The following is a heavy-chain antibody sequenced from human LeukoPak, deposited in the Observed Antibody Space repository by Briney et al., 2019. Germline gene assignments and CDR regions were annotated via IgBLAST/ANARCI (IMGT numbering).Heavy chain of an antibody. Sequence: ASVKVSCKASGYTFTSYGISWVRQAPGQGLEWMGWISAYNGNTNYAQKLQGRVTMTTDTSTSTAYMELRSLRSEDTAVYYCARVVRERGRNRADDAFDIWGQGTMVTVSS. CDR1: GYTFTSYG. V-gene: IGHV1-18*01. D-gene: IGHD1-26*01. J-gene: IGHJ3*02. CDR3: ARVVRERGRNRADDAFDI. CDR2: ISAYNGNT.